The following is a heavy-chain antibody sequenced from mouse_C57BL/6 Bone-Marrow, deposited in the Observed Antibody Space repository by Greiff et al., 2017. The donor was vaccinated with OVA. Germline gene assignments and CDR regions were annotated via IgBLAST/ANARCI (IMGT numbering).Heavy chain of an antibody. CDR3: ARIPFTTVVATDAMDY. D-gene: IGHD1-1*01. Sequence: QVQLQQPGAELVKPGASVKLSCKASGYTFTSYWMHWVKQRPGQGLAWIGMIHPNSGSTNYNEKFKSKATLTVDKSSSTAYMQLSSLTSEDSAVYYCARIPFTTVVATDAMDYWGQGTSVTVSS. CDR1: GYTFTSYW. V-gene: IGHV1-64*01. CDR2: IHPNSGST. J-gene: IGHJ4*01.